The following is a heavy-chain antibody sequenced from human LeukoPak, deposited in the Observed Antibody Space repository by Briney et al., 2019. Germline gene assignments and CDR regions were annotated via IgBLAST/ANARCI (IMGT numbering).Heavy chain of an antibody. D-gene: IGHD3-3*01. CDR2: IYTSGST. J-gene: IGHJ4*02. CDR1: GGSISSYY. CDR3: ARETPGGYDFWSGYPN. V-gene: IGHV4-4*07. Sequence: SETLSLTCTVSGGSISSYYWSWIRQPAGKGLEWIGRIYTSGSTNYNPSLKSRVTMPVDTSKNQFSLKLSSVTAADTAVYYCARETPGGYDFWSGYPNWGQGTLVTVSS.